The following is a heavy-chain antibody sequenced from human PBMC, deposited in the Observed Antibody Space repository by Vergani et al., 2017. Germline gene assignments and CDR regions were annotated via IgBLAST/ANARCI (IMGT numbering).Heavy chain of an antibody. J-gene: IGHJ4*02. Sequence: EVQLVESGGGLVKPGGSLRLSCAASGFTFSSYSMNWVRQAPGKGLEWVSGINWNGGSTGYADSVKGRFTISRDNAKNSLYLQMNSLRAEDTALYYCARERGSYSSSWYPYDYWGQGTLVTVSS. CDR3: ARERGSYSSSWYPYDY. CDR1: GFTFSSYS. V-gene: IGHV3-20*04. CDR2: INWNGGST. D-gene: IGHD6-13*01.